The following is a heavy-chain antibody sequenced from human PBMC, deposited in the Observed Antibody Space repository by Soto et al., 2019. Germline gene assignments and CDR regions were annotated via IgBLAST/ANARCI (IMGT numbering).Heavy chain of an antibody. CDR1: GGTFSSYA. D-gene: IGHD3-22*01. Sequence: SVKVSCKASGGTFSSYAISWVRQAPGQGLEWMGGIIPIFGTANYAQKFQGRVTITADESTSTAYMELSSLRSEDTAVYYCARDRPYYDSSGYFDYWGQGTLVTVPQ. V-gene: IGHV1-69*13. CDR3: ARDRPYYDSSGYFDY. CDR2: IIPIFGTA. J-gene: IGHJ4*02.